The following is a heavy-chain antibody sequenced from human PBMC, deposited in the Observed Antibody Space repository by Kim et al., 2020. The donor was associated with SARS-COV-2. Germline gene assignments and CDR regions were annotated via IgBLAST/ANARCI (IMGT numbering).Heavy chain of an antibody. Sequence: ASVKVSCKASGYTFTSYDINWVRQATGQGLEWMGWMNPNSGNTGYAQKFQGRVTMTRNTSISTAYMELSSLRSEDTAVYYCARGHLYDSSGYWFQPDLLDYWGQGTLVTVSS. V-gene: IGHV1-8*01. CDR2: MNPNSGNT. CDR1: GYTFTSYD. CDR3: ARGHLYDSSGYWFQPDLLDY. D-gene: IGHD3-22*01. J-gene: IGHJ4*02.